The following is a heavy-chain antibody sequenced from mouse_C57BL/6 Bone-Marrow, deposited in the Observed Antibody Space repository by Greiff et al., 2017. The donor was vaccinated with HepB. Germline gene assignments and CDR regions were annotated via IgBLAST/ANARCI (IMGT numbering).Heavy chain of an antibody. D-gene: IGHD1-1*01. J-gene: IGHJ4*01. CDR1: GFTFSSYA. Sequence: EVKLMESGGGLVKPGGSLKLSCAASGFTFSSYAMSWVRQTPEKRLEWVATISDGGSYTYYPDNVKGRFTISRDNAKNNLYLQMSHLKSEDTSMYYCARIGKRDAMHYWAQGTSVTVSS. CDR3: ARIGKRDAMHY. CDR2: ISDGGSYT. V-gene: IGHV5-4*03.